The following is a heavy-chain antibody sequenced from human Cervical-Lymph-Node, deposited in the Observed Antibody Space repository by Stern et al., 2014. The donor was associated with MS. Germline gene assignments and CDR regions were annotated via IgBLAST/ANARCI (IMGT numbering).Heavy chain of an antibody. D-gene: IGHD6-19*01. CDR3: ARDPPLRSSGWPDY. V-gene: IGHV3-33*01. CDR1: GFTFSSYG. CDR2: IWYDGSNK. Sequence: MQLVESGGGVVQPGRSLRLSCAASGFTFSSYGMHWVRQAPGKGLEWVAVIWYDGSNKYYADSVKGRFTISRDNSKNTLYLQMNSLRAEDTAVYYCARDPPLRSSGWPDYWGQGTLVTVSS. J-gene: IGHJ4*02.